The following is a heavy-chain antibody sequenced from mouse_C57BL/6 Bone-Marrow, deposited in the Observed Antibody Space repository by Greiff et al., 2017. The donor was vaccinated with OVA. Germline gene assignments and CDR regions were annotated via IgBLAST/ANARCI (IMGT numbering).Heavy chain of an antibody. J-gene: IGHJ3*01. CDR1: EYEFPSHD. D-gene: IGHD4-1*01. CDR2: ITSDGGST. CDR3: ARHGNWEGFAY. Sequence: EVKLVESGGGLVQPGESLTLSCESNEYEFPSHDMSWVRKTPEKRLELVAAITSDGGSTYYPDTMERRFIISRDNTKKTLYLQMSSLRSEDTALYDCARHGNWEGFAYWGQGTLVTVSA. V-gene: IGHV5-2*01.